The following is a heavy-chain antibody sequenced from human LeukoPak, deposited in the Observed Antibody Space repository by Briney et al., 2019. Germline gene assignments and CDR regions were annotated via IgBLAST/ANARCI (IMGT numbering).Heavy chain of an antibody. Sequence: ASVKVSCKASGYTFTDYYMHWVRQAPGQGLEWMGWVNPDTGATNYAQKFQGRVTMTRDTSLTTAYMDLSRLTSDDTAVYYCATETSVTTRGVYWGQGTLVSVSS. CDR3: ATETSVTTRGVY. CDR1: GYTFTDYY. CDR2: VNPDTGAT. D-gene: IGHD4-17*01. J-gene: IGHJ4*02. V-gene: IGHV1-2*02.